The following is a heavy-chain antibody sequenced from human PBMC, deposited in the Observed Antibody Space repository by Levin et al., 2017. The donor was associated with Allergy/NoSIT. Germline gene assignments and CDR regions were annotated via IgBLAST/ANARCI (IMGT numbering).Heavy chain of an antibody. Sequence: GGSLRLSCAASGFSVSDSYMSWVRQAPGKRLEWVSVFYSGSGTNYADSVKGRFIISRDSSKNTMYLQMNSLRAEDTAVYYCVRGDSRSHWSGAFDVWGQGTVVAVSS. D-gene: IGHD2-21*02. CDR2: FYSGSGT. CDR1: GFSVSDSY. CDR3: VRGDSRSHWSGAFDV. J-gene: IGHJ3*01. V-gene: IGHV3-53*01.